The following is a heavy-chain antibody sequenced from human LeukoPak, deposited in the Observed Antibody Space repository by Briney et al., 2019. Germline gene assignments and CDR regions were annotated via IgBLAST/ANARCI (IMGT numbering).Heavy chain of an antibody. Sequence: SETLSLTCTVSGGSISSSSYHWGWIRQPPGKGLEWIGNIYYSGSTYYNPSLKSRVTISADTSKNQFSLKLSSVTAADSAMYYCARLGSSAPLYYFDYWGQGTLVTVSS. CDR1: GGSISSSSYH. D-gene: IGHD6-19*01. V-gene: IGHV4-39*01. CDR2: IYYSGST. J-gene: IGHJ4*02. CDR3: ARLGSSAPLYYFDY.